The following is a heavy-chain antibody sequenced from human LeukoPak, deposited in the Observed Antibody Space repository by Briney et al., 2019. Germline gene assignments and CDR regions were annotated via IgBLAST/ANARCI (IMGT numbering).Heavy chain of an antibody. CDR1: GFTVSSNY. J-gene: IGHJ4*02. CDR2: IYSGSST. V-gene: IGHV3-66*02. Sequence: GGSLRLSCAASGFTVSSNYMSWVRRAPGKGLEWVSVIYSGSSTYYADSVKGRFTISRDNSKNTLYLQMNSLRAEDTAVYYCAFHRRNPLDYWGQGTLVTVSS. CDR3: AFHRRNPLDY. D-gene: IGHD1-14*01.